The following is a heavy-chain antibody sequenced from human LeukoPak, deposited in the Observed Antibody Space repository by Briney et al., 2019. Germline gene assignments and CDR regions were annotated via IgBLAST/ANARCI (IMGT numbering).Heavy chain of an antibody. Sequence: GGSLRLSCAASGFTFSSYWMSWVRQAPGKGLEWVANIKQDGSEKYYVDSVKGRFTISRDNAKNSLYLQMNSLRAEDTAVYYCAREDYYDSSGRFDYWGQGTLVTVSS. CDR3: AREDYYDSSGRFDY. J-gene: IGHJ4*02. CDR1: GFTFSSYW. D-gene: IGHD3-22*01. V-gene: IGHV3-7*01. CDR2: IKQDGSEK.